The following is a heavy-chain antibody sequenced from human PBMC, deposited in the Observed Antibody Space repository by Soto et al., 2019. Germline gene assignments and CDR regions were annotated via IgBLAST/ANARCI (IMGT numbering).Heavy chain of an antibody. D-gene: IGHD3-22*01. J-gene: IGHJ4*02. V-gene: IGHV4-34*01. CDR3: ARGISMIVEVQRDAPDKYYLDS. CDR2: ISHSGGS. Sequence: SETLSLTCAVYGGSFSDYSWSWIRQPPGKGLAWIGEISHSGGSNYNPSLKSRVTISVDTSKNQFSLKLNSGTAAVTAVYYCARGISMIVEVQRDAPDKYYLDSWGQGTQVTVSS. CDR1: GGSFSDYS.